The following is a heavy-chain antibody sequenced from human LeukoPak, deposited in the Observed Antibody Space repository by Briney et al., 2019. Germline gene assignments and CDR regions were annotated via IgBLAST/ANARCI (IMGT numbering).Heavy chain of an antibody. J-gene: IGHJ2*01. D-gene: IGHD3-3*01. CDR2: IYYNEIT. CDR3: ASGGTKSYDFWGGPPDL. CDR1: GGSMNSYY. V-gene: IGHV4-59*01. Sequence: SETLSLTCTVSGGSMNSYYWTWIRQPPGKGLEWIGYIYYNEITNYNPSLKSRVTISVDTSRNQFSLKLTSVTAADTAVYYCASGGTKSYDFWGGPPDLWGRGTLVTVSS.